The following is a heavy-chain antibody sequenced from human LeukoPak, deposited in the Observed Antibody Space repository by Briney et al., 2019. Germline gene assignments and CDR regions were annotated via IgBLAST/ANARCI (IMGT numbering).Heavy chain of an antibody. D-gene: IGHD6-13*01. CDR2: MNPNSGNT. J-gene: IGHJ6*03. CDR3: ARVDSSSWTLSYYYYYYMDV. CDR1: GYTFTSYD. V-gene: IGHV1-8*01. Sequence: ASVKVSCKASGYTFTSYDINWVRQATGQGLEWMGWMNPNSGNTGYAQKFQGRVTMTRNTSISTAYTELSSLRSEDTAVYYCARVDSSSWTLSYYYYYYMDVWGKGTTVTVSS.